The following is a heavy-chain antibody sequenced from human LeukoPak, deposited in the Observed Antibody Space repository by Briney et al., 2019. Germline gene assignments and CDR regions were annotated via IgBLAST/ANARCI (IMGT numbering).Heavy chain of an antibody. CDR3: ARGSCSGGSCYDY. V-gene: IGHV3-53*01. D-gene: IGHD2-15*01. J-gene: IGHJ4*02. CDR2: IYSGGST. Sequence: GGSLRLSCAASGFTFSSNYMSWVRQAPGKGLEWVAVIYSGGSTYYTDSVKGRFTISRDNSKNTLYLQMNSLRAEDTAVYYCARGSCSGGSCYDYWGQGTLVTVSS. CDR1: GFTFSSNY.